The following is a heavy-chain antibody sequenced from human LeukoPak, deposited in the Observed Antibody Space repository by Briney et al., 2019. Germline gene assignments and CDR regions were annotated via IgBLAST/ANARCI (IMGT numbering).Heavy chain of an antibody. CDR1: GFTFSSYG. D-gene: IGHD2-15*01. V-gene: IGHV3-23*01. CDR2: ISGSGGST. J-gene: IGHJ4*02. CDR3: AKVDAMVVVVAAQGFDY. Sequence: GGSLRLSCAASGFTFSSYGMHWVRQAPGKGLEWVSAISGSGGSTYYADSVKGRFTISRDNSKNTLYLQMNSLRAEDTAVYYCAKVDAMVVVVAAQGFDYWGQGTLVTVSS.